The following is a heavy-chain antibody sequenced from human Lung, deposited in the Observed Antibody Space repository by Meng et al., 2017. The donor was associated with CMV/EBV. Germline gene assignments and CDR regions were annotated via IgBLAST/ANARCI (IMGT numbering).Heavy chain of an antibody. Sequence: SCAGSGFILSDHYIDWVRQAPGKGLEWIGRAANKANRYTTEYAASVKGRFTFSRYDSENSLYLQMNSLKSEDTAVYYCTRGHSGIDIYAFDIWVQGTLV. D-gene: IGHD1-26*01. V-gene: IGHV3-72*01. CDR3: TRGHSGIDIYAFDI. CDR2: AANKANRYTT. CDR1: GFILSDHY. J-gene: IGHJ3*02.